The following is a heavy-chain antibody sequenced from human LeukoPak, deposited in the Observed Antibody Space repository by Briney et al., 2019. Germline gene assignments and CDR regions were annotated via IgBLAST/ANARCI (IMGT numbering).Heavy chain of an antibody. V-gene: IGHV4-61*01. CDR3: AREDYGGNSGFDY. CDR2: IYYSGST. CDR1: GGSVSSGSYY. D-gene: IGHD4-23*01. Sequence: SETLFLTCTVSGGSVSSGSYYWNWIRQPPGKGLEWIGYIYYSGSTNYNPSLKSRVTISVDTSKNQFSLKLSSVTAADTAVYYCAREDYGGNSGFDYWGQGTLVTVSS. J-gene: IGHJ4*02.